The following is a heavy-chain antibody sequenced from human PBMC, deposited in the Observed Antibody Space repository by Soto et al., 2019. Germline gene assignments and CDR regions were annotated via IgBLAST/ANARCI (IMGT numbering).Heavy chain of an antibody. CDR2: ISGSGGRT. D-gene: IGHD3-22*01. CDR3: AKAEGITMILVVITGAFDI. V-gene: IGHV3-23*01. Sequence: GGSLRLSCAASGFTFRSYAMSWVRQAPGKGLVWVSAISGSGGRTYYADSVKGRFTISRDNSNNTLYLQMNSLRAEDTAVYYCAKAEGITMILVVITGAFDIWGQGTIVTVS. J-gene: IGHJ3*02. CDR1: GFTFRSYA.